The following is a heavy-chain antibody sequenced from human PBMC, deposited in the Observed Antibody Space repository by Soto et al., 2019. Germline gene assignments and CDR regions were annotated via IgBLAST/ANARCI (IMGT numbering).Heavy chain of an antibody. Sequence: GGSLGLACAASGFTFSSYVMPWVRQTPGKGLEWVAVIWYDGSNKNYVDSVKGRFTISRDNSKNTLYLQMNSLRAEDTAVYYCARGSGTYRTYGFDIWGQGTMVTVSS. D-gene: IGHD3-10*01. V-gene: IGHV3-33*08. CDR2: IWYDGSNK. CDR3: ARGSGTYRTYGFDI. CDR1: GFTFSSYV. J-gene: IGHJ3*02.